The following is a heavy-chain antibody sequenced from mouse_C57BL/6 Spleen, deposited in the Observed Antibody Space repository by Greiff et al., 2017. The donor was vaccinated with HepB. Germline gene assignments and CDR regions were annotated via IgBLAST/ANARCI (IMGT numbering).Heavy chain of an antibody. CDR3: ARPSLGRGFAY. J-gene: IGHJ3*01. CDR2: IDPSDSYT. Sequence: QVQLQQPGAELVKPGASVKLSCKASGYTFTSYWMQWVKQRPGQGLEWIGEIDPSDSYTNYNQKFKGKATLTVDTSSSTAYMQLSSLTSEDSAVYYCARPSLGRGFAYWGQGTLVTVSA. D-gene: IGHD4-1*01. CDR1: GYTFTSYW. V-gene: IGHV1-50*01.